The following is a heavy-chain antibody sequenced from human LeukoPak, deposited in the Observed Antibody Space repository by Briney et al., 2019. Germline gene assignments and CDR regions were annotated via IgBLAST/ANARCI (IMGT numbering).Heavy chain of an antibody. Sequence: ASVKVSCKASGGTFSIYAISLVRQAPGQGLEWMGGIIPIFGTANYAQKFQGRVTITADESTSTAYMELSSLRSEDTAVYYCARTPGIAVAGGNGYFDLWGRGTLVTVSS. D-gene: IGHD6-19*01. CDR1: GGTFSIYA. J-gene: IGHJ2*01. V-gene: IGHV1-69*01. CDR3: ARTPGIAVAGGNGYFDL. CDR2: IIPIFGTA.